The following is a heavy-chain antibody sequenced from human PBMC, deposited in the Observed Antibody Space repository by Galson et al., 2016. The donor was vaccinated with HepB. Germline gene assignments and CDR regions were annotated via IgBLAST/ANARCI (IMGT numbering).Heavy chain of an antibody. D-gene: IGHD2-2*01. CDR1: GGSFSGYY. Sequence: ETLSLTCAVYGGSFSGYYWSWIRQPPGKGLEWIGEINHSGSTNYNQSLKSRVTISVDTSKNQFSLRLRSVTAADTAVYYCASEGEHCSSTSCSPPGNYWGQGTLATASS. V-gene: IGHV4-34*01. J-gene: IGHJ4*02. CDR3: ASEGEHCSSTSCSPPGNY. CDR2: INHSGST.